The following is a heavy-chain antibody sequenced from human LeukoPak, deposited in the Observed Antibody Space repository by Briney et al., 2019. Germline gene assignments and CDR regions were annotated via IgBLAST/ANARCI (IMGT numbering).Heavy chain of an antibody. CDR2: IYHSGSP. V-gene: IGHV4-4*02. Sequence: SETLSLTCAVSGDSIRSSNWWAWVRQPPGKGLEWIGEIYHSGSPTYNPSLKSRVTMSVDKSKNQFSLKLNFVTAADTAVYYCVKAGRRGGDYWGQGTLVTVSS. J-gene: IGHJ4*02. D-gene: IGHD3-16*01. CDR3: VKAGRRGGDY. CDR1: GDSIRSSNW.